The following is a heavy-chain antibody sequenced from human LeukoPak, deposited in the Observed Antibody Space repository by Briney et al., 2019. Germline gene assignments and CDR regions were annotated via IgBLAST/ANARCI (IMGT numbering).Heavy chain of an antibody. V-gene: IGHV4-4*07. J-gene: IGHJ5*02. CDR2: IYTSGST. D-gene: IGHD2-2*01. CDR3: ARVGNLQYQNWFDP. CDR1: GDSISSYY. Sequence: PSETLSLTCTVSGDSISSYYWSWIRQPAGKGLEWIGRIYTSGSTNYNPSLKSRVTMSVDTSKNQFSLKLSSVTAADTAVYYCARVGNLQYQNWFDPWGQGTLVTVSS.